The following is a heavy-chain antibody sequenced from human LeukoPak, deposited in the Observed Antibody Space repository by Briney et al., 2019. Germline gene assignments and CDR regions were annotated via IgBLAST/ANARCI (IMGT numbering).Heavy chain of an antibody. CDR1: GFTFSSYA. J-gene: IGHJ6*04. CDR3: AKVRVIAADGRLDV. V-gene: IGHV3-23*01. CDR2: ISGSAGST. D-gene: IGHD6-13*01. Sequence: GGSLRLSCAASGFTFSSYAMSWVRQAPGKGLEWVSGISGSAGSTYYADSVKGRFTISRDNSKNTLYLQMNSLRAEDTAVYYCAKVRVIAADGRLDVWGKGTTVTVSS.